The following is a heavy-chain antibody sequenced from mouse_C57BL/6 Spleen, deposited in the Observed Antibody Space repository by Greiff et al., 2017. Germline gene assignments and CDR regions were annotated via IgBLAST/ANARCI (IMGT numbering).Heavy chain of an antibody. CDR1: GYSITSGYY. CDR3: ARAGYSWYFDV. J-gene: IGHJ1*03. CDR2: ISYDGSN. D-gene: IGHD3-1*01. V-gene: IGHV3-6*01. Sequence: EVKLVESGPGLVKPSQSLSLTCSVTGYSITSGYYWNWIRQFPGNKLEWMGYISYDGSNNYNPSLKNRISITRDTSKNQFFLKFNSVTTEDTATYYCARAGYSWYFDVWGTGTTVTVSS.